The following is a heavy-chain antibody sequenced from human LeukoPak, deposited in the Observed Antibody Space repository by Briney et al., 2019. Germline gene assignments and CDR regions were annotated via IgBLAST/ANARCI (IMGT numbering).Heavy chain of an antibody. D-gene: IGHD6-13*01. CDR2: IRYDGSNK. V-gene: IGHV3-33*08. Sequence: GRSLRLSCAASGFTFSSYGMHWVRQAPGKGLEWVTFIRYDGSNKYYADSVKGRFTISRDNSKNTLYLQMNSLRLEDTAVYYCARTFSSSWGIIDYWGQGTLVTVSS. J-gene: IGHJ4*02. CDR3: ARTFSSSWGIIDY. CDR1: GFTFSSYG.